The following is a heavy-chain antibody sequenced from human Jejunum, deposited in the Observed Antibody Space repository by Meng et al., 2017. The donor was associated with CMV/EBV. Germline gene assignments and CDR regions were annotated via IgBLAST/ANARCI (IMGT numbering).Heavy chain of an antibody. CDR2: ISPTTGNI. J-gene: IGHJ4*02. D-gene: IGHD3-16*01. CDR1: GFILANYQ. Sequence: CAASGFILANYQIFWFRQSPGKGLEWVSSISPTTGNIYYADSVKGRFTISRDTSENTLYLQMNSLRAADTAIYYCARPAYIDRGGFDYWGQGTLVTVSS. CDR3: ARPAYIDRGGFDY. V-gene: IGHV3-23*01.